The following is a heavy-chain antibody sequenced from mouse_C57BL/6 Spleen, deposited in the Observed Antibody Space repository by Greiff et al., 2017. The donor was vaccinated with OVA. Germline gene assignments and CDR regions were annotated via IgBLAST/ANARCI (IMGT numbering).Heavy chain of an antibody. D-gene: IGHD4-1*01. CDR1: GYTFTDYE. CDR3: TRWEAGMAMDY. J-gene: IGHJ4*01. V-gene: IGHV1-15*01. Sequence: QVQLQQSGAELVRPGASVTLSCKASGYTFTDYEMHWVKQTPVHGLEWIGAIDPETGGTAYNQKFKGKAILTADKSSSTAYMELRSLTSEDSAVYYCTRWEAGMAMDYWGQGTSVTVSS. CDR2: IDPETGGT.